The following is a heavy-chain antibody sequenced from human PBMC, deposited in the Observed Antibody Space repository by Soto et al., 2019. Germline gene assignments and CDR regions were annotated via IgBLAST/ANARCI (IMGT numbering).Heavy chain of an antibody. CDR2: IYSGGST. Sequence: QVQLQESGPGLVKPSETLSLSCGVSGGSISQYYWSWIRQPTGKGLEWIGRIYSGGSTNYNPSLEGRVTMSVNTSKNKFSLELSSVTAADTAVYYCARGPGGFGDFSLDYWGQGTLVTVSS. V-gene: IGHV4-4*07. D-gene: IGHD3-10*01. CDR3: ARGPGGFGDFSLDY. J-gene: IGHJ4*02. CDR1: GGSISQYY.